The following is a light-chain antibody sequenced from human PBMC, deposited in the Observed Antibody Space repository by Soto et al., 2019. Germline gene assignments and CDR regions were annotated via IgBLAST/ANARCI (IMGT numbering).Light chain of an antibody. CDR3: SSYTSCSTLV. CDR2: DVS. Sequence: QSALTQPASVSGSPGQSITISCTGTSSDVGGYNYVSWYQQHPGKAPKLMIYDVSNRPSGVSNRFSGSKSGNTASLTISGLQAEDEADYYCSSYTSCSTLVFGGGNQLTVL. CDR1: SSDVGGYNY. J-gene: IGLJ2*01. V-gene: IGLV2-14*01.